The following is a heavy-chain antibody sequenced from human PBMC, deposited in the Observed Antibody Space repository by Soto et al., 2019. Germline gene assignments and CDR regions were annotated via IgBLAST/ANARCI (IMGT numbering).Heavy chain of an antibody. CDR1: GFTFSSYA. CDR3: AKVWRYCSSTSCLLFDP. D-gene: IGHD2-2*01. V-gene: IGHV3-23*01. Sequence: PGGSLRLSCAASGFTFSSYAMSWVRQAPGKGLEWVSAISGSGGSTYYADSVKGRFTISRDNSKNTLYLQMNSLRAEDTAVYYCAKVWRYCSSTSCLLFDPWGQGTLVTVSS. J-gene: IGHJ5*02. CDR2: ISGSGGST.